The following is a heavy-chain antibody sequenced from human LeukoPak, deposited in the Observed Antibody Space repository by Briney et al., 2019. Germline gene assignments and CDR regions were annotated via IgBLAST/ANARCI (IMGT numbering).Heavy chain of an antibody. CDR2: IYYSGGT. CDR1: GGSISSSNYY. V-gene: IGHV4-39*01. D-gene: IGHD5-18*01. Sequence: PSETLSLTCTVSGGSISSSNYYWGWIRQPPGKGLEWIGSIYYSGGTYYNPSLKSRVTISVDTSENQFSLKLSSVTAADTAVYYCARQAPGYTYGYAYWGQGTLVTVSS. J-gene: IGHJ4*02. CDR3: ARQAPGYTYGYAY.